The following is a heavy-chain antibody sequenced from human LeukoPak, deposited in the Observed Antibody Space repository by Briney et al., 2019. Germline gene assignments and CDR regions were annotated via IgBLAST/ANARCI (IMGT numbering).Heavy chain of an antibody. CDR3: ARDGYYDSSGYPMDY. CDR2: INPNSGGT. V-gene: IGHV1-2*02. CDR1: GYTFTGYY. J-gene: IGHJ4*02. D-gene: IGHD3-22*01. Sequence: GASVKVSCKASGYTFTGYYMHWVRQAPGQGLEWMGWINPNSGGTNYAQKFQGRVTMTRDMSTSTVYMELSSLRSEDTAVYYCARDGYYDSSGYPMDYWGQGTLVTVSS.